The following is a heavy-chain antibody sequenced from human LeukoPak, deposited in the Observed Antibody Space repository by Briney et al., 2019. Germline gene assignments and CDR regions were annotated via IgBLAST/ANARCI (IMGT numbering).Heavy chain of an antibody. CDR1: GYTFTSYG. Sequence: GASVKVSCKASGYTFTSYGISWVRQAPGQGLEWMGWINPNSGGTNYAQKFQGRVTMTRDTSISTAYMELSRLRSDDTAVYYCARVIWYSSGWYSSRHPSFDYWGQGTLVTVSS. CDR2: INPNSGGT. D-gene: IGHD6-19*01. CDR3: ARVIWYSSGWYSSRHPSFDY. V-gene: IGHV1-2*02. J-gene: IGHJ4*02.